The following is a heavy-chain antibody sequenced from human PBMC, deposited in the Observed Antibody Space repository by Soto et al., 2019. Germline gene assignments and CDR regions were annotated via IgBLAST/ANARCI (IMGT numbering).Heavy chain of an antibody. CDR3: ASSRPARYYYYYGLDV. Sequence: GGSLRLSCAASGFTFSTYVMSWVRQAPGKGLEWVSVITSSGDGTYYADSVKGRFTISRDNSKNTLYLQMNSLRAEDTALYYCASSRPARYYYYYGLDVWGQGTSVTVSS. V-gene: IGHV3-23*01. CDR2: ITSSGDGT. CDR1: GFTFSTYV. D-gene: IGHD6-13*01. J-gene: IGHJ6*02.